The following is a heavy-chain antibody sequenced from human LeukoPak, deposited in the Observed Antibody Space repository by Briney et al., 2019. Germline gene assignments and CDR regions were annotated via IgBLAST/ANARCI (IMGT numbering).Heavy chain of an antibody. CDR1: GFTFSNSA. J-gene: IGHJ4*01. D-gene: IGHD6-19*01. Sequence: RPGGSLRLSCAPSGFTFSNSAMIWFPQAPGKGLEWVSTLSGSGITTYYADSVKGRFTISRDNSENTLYLQMNSLRAEDTAVYYCAKGIYSSGWSYFDYWGHGTLVTVSS. CDR3: AKGIYSSGWSYFDY. V-gene: IGHV3-23*01. CDR2: LSGSGITT.